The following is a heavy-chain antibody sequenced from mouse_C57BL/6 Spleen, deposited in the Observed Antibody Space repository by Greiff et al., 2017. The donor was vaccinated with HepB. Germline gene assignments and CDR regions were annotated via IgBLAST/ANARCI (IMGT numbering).Heavy chain of an antibody. CDR1: GFTFSDYG. CDR3: DRHTDLYAMDY. CDR2: ISNLAYSI. J-gene: IGHJ4*01. V-gene: IGHV5-15*01. Sequence: EVKLKESGGGLVQPGGSLKLSCAASGFTFSDYGMAWVRQAPRKGPEWVAFISNLAYSIYYADTVTGRFTISREIAKNTLYLEMSSLRSEDTAMYYCDRHTDLYAMDYWGQGTSVTVSS.